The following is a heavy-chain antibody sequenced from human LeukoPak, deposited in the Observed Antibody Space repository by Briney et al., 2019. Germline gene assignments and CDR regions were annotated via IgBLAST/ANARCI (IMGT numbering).Heavy chain of an antibody. CDR2: IYYSGST. J-gene: IGHJ5*02. CDR1: GGSISRSRYY. D-gene: IGHD3-3*01. Sequence: SETLSLTCTVSGGSISRSRYYWGWIRQPPGKGLEGIGSIYYSGSTYYNPSLKSRVTISADTSKTQFSLKLSSVTAADTAVSYCARSSGVATGFDPWGQGTLVTVSS. CDR3: ARSSGVATGFDP. V-gene: IGHV4-39*07.